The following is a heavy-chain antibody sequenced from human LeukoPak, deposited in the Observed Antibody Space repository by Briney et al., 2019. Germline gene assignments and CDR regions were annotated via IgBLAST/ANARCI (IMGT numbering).Heavy chain of an antibody. V-gene: IGHV3-48*01. CDR3: ARPNYYGSGSYQPDY. J-gene: IGHJ4*02. CDR1: GFTFSSYG. D-gene: IGHD3-10*01. Sequence: PGGSLRLSCAASGFTFSSYGMNWVRQAPGKGLEWVSYISSSSSTIYYADSVKGRFTISRDNAKNSLYLQMNSLRAEDTAVYYCARPNYYGSGSYQPDYWGQGTLVTVSS. CDR2: ISSSSSTI.